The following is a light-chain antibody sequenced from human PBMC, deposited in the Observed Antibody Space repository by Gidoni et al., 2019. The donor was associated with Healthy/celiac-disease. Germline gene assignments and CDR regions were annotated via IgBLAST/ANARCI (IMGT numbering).Light chain of an antibody. V-gene: IGLV2-23*03. CDR1: SSDVGSYNL. CDR3: CSSAGSSTFRV. J-gene: IGLJ2*01. CDR2: EGS. Sequence: QSALTQPDSVAGSPGQSITISCTGTSSDVGSYNLVSWYQQHPGKAPKLMIYEGSKRPSGVSTRFSGSTSGNTASLTISGLQAEDEADYYCCSSAGSSTFRVFGGGTKLTVL.